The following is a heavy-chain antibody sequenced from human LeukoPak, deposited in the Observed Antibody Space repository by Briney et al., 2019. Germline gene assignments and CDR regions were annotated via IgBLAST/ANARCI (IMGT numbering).Heavy chain of an antibody. V-gene: IGHV3-15*01. CDR2: IKSKSDGGTT. CDR3: TLYYNAFDI. Sequence: GGPVRLSCAASGFSFSNAWMSWVRQAPGKGLEWVGRIKSKSDGGTTDYAAPVKGRSTISRDDSKNTLYLQMNSLKTEDTAVYYCTLYYNAFDIWGQGTIVTATS. J-gene: IGHJ3*02. D-gene: IGHD3-10*01. CDR1: GFSFSNAW.